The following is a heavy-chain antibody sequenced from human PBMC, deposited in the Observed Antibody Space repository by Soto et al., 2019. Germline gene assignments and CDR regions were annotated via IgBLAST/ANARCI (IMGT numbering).Heavy chain of an antibody. CDR3: AKDLPGELLPTGFDS. CDR2: MGGSGRST. CDR1: GFTFSSYA. J-gene: IGHJ5*01. D-gene: IGHD3-10*01. V-gene: IGHV3-23*01. Sequence: PGGSLRLSCAASGFTFSSYAMTCVRQAPGKGLEWVSSMGGSGRSTYYTDSVKGRFTISRDNSKSTLYLQMTSLRGEDTALYYCAKDLPGELLPTGFDSWGPGT.